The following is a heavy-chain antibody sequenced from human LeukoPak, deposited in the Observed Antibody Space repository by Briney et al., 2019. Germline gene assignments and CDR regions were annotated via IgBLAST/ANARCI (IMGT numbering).Heavy chain of an antibody. CDR2: IYYSGST. Sequence: KTSETLSLTCTVSGGPISSYYWSWLRQPPGKGLEWIGYIYYSGSTNYNPSLKSRVTISVDTSNYQFSLKLSSVTAADTAVYYCARAPGLGLYYYFDCWGQGTLVTVSS. CDR3: ARAPGLGLYYYFDC. J-gene: IGHJ4*02. CDR1: GGPISSYY. V-gene: IGHV4-59*08. D-gene: IGHD1-14*01.